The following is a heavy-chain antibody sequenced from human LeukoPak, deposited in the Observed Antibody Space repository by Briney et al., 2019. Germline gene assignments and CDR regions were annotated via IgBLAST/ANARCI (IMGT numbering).Heavy chain of an antibody. CDR3: AREKRGYSGYADY. V-gene: IGHV3-33*01. CDR2: IWYDGSNK. Sequence: GGSLRLSCAASGFTFSSYGVHWVRQAPGKGLEWVAVIWYDGSNKYYADSVKGRFTISRDNSKNTLYLQMNSLRAEDTAVYYCAREKRGYSGYADYWGQGTLVTVSS. J-gene: IGHJ4*02. D-gene: IGHD5-12*01. CDR1: GFTFSSYG.